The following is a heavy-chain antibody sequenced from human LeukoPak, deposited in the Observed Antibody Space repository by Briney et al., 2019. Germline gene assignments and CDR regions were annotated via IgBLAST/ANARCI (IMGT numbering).Heavy chain of an antibody. V-gene: IGHV3-49*04. CDR3: TRAAAAATTARFDT. CDR1: GFTFCDYA. CDR2: IRSKVYGGTP. J-gene: IGHJ5*02. Sequence: PGGSLRLSCTASGFTFCDYAMSWVREAPGKGVEWGGFIRSKVYGGTPEYTACVKGRLTISRDETKNIACLQMTSLKPEDTAVYYCTRAAAAATTARFDTWGQGTLVTVSS. D-gene: IGHD6-13*01.